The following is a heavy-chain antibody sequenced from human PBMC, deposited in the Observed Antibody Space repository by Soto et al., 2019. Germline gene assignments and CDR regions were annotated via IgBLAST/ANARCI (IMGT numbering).Heavy chain of an antibody. CDR3: ARRPNQYYGMDV. J-gene: IGHJ6*01. CDR1: GASISTSDYY. CDR2: ISYSGST. Sequence: PSETLSLTCTVSGASISTSDYYWGWIRQPPGKGLEWIGSISYSGSTYYNPSLTSRVSISADTSKSQFSLKLSSVTAADTAVYYWARRPNQYYGMDVWGQGSTVTVSS. V-gene: IGHV4-39*01.